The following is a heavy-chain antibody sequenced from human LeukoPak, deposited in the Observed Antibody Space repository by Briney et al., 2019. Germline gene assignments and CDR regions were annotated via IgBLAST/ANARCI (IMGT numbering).Heavy chain of an antibody. CDR1: GFTFSNYY. CDR3: ATDGAGFDT. CDR2: INIGGTKT. J-gene: IGHJ5*02. Sequence: GGSLRLSCAASGFTFSNYYMSWIRQAPGRGLEWLSYINIGGTKTHYADSVKGRFTISRDNAKKSLYLEMNNLRAEDTAVYYCATDGAGFDTWGQGVLVTVSS. V-gene: IGHV3-11*01.